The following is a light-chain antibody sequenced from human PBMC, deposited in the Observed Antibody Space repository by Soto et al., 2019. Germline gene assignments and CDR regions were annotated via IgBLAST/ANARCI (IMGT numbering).Light chain of an antibody. CDR2: GAS. Sequence: IVLTQSPGTLSLSPWERATLSCRASQSVRSSYLAWYQQNPGQAPRLLMYGASSRATGIPDRFSGSGSGTDFTLTISRLEPEDFAVYDCQQYGSSPLTFGQGTRLEIK. CDR1: QSVRSSY. J-gene: IGKJ5*01. V-gene: IGKV3-20*01. CDR3: QQYGSSPLT.